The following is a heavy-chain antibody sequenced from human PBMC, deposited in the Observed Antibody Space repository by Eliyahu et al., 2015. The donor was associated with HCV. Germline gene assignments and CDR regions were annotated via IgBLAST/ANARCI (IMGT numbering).Heavy chain of an antibody. Sequence: QVQLQESGPGLVKPSETLSLTCTXSGXSXTTXXWSWIRXPPGEGLEWIGYIHYSGSTNYNPSLKSRVTISVDTSKNQFSLNLTSVTAADTAMYYCASGGGGIAVTGTGGWFDPWGQGTLVTVSS. CDR2: IHYSGST. CDR3: ASGGGGIAVTGTGGWFDP. J-gene: IGHJ5*02. CDR1: GXSXTTXX. D-gene: IGHD6-19*01. V-gene: IGHV4-59*01.